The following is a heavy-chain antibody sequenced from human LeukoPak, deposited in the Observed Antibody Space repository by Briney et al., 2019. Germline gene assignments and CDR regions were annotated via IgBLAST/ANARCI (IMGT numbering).Heavy chain of an antibody. CDR2: FSASGGTT. Sequence: PGGSLRLSCAASGFTFSDYAMSCVRQAPGKGLEWVSTFSASGGTTYYADSVKGRFTISRNNFKNTLYLQMNSLRAEDTAVYYCAKGFRTYFDYWGQGTLVTVSS. V-gene: IGHV3-23*01. CDR3: AKGFRTYFDY. D-gene: IGHD3-3*01. J-gene: IGHJ4*02. CDR1: GFTFSDYA.